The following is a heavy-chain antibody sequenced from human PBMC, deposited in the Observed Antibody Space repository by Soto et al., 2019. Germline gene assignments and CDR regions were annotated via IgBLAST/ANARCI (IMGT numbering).Heavy chain of an antibody. CDR1: GLTVSSSY. CDR3: AKDRRRGGTMVRGFLITALGGFDL. CDR2: IYSAGST. J-gene: IGHJ3*01. D-gene: IGHD3-10*01. V-gene: IGHV3-53*01. Sequence: GGSLRLSCAASGLTVSSSYMSWVRQAPGKGLQWVSVIYSAGSTYYANSVKGRFTISRDISTNMVYLQMSSLTDEDTAVYYCAKDRRRGGTMVRGFLITALGGFDLWGQGTMVTVSS.